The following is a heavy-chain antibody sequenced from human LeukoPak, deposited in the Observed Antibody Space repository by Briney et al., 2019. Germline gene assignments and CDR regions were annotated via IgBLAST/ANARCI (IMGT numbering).Heavy chain of an antibody. CDR1: GGSISNSSYY. CDR3: ARRLAGTEDY. V-gene: IGHV4-39*01. J-gene: IGHJ4*02. Sequence: SETLSLTCTVSGGSISNSSYYWGWIRQPPGKGLEWIGSIYYSGSAYYNPSLKSRVTISVDTSKNQFSLKRTSVSAADTDVYDCARRLAGTEDYWGEGNLVTVSS. D-gene: IGHD6-13*01. CDR2: IYYSGSA.